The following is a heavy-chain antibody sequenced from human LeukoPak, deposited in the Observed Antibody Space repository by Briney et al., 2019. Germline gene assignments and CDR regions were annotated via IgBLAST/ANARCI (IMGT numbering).Heavy chain of an antibody. CDR1: GGSITTYY. V-gene: IGHV4-59*08. D-gene: IGHD1-26*01. CDR3: ARSSGSYYVDY. Sequence: PSETLSLTCTVSGGSITTYYWSWIRQPPGKGLEWIGYIYYSGSTNYNPSLKSRVTISVDTSKNQFSLKLSSVTAADTAVYYCARSSGSYYVDYWGQGTLVTVSS. J-gene: IGHJ4*02. CDR2: IYYSGST.